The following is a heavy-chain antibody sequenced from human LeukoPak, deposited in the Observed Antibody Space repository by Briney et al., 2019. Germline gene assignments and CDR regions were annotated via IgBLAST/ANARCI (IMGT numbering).Heavy chain of an antibody. CDR3: ARASTGEAYYFDY. CDR1: GFTFSSYA. V-gene: IGHV3-30-3*01. Sequence: PGGSLRLSCAVSGFTFSSYAMHWVRQAPGKGLEWVAVISYDGSNKYYADSVKGRFTISRDNSNNTLYLQMNSLRAEDTAVYYCARASTGEAYYFDYWGQGTLVTVSS. CDR2: ISYDGSNK. D-gene: IGHD4-11*01. J-gene: IGHJ4*02.